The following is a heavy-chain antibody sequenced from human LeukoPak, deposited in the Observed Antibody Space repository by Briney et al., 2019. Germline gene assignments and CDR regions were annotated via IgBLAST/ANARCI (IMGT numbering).Heavy chain of an antibody. CDR2: ISGSGSSI. J-gene: IGHJ5*02. CDR1: GFTFSSYE. Sequence: GGSLRLSCAASGFTFSSYEMNWVRQAPGKGLEWVSYISGSGSSIYYADSARGRFTISRDNAKNSLYLQMNSLRAEDTAVYYCARAPYRIDPWGQGTLVTVSS. CDR3: ARAPYRIDP. D-gene: IGHD5-12*01. V-gene: IGHV3-48*03.